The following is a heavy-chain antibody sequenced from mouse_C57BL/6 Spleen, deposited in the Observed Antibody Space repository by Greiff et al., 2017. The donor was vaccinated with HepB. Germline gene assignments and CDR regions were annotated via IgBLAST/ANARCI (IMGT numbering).Heavy chain of an antibody. CDR2: ISSGSSTI. CDR1: GFTFSDYG. J-gene: IGHJ3*01. CDR3: ARRAGQLMFAY. Sequence: EVQRVESGGGLVKPGGSLKLSCAASGFTFSDYGMHWVRQAPEKGLEWVAYISSGSSTIYYADTVKGRFTISRDNAKNTLFLQMTSLRSEDTAMYYCARRAGQLMFAYWGQGTLVTVSA. V-gene: IGHV5-17*01. D-gene: IGHD3-2*02.